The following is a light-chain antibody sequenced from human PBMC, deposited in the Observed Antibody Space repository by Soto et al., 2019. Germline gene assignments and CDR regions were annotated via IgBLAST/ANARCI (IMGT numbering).Light chain of an antibody. V-gene: IGLV1-44*01. J-gene: IGLJ2*01. Sequence: QSVLTQPPSASGTPGQRVTISFSGSSSNIASNTVNWYQQLPGPAPKLLIYNNNHRPSGVLDRFSGSKSGTSASLAISGLQSEDEADYYCAAWDDSLNGPLFGGGTKLTVL. CDR2: NNN. CDR1: SSNIASNT. CDR3: AAWDDSLNGPL.